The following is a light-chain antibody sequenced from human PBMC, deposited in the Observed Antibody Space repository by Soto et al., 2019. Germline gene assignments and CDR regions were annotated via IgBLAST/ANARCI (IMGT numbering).Light chain of an antibody. CDR3: QRYNSYSPEGLT. V-gene: IGKV1-5*01. J-gene: IGKJ4*01. CDR1: QTVNTW. CDR2: DAS. Sequence: DIQLTQSPSTLSASVGERVTITCRASQTVNTWLAWYQHKPGKAPKLMIYDASVLETGGLSRFSGFSSWTEFTLTISSLQPDDFATYFWQRYNSYSPEGLTFGGGTKVEI.